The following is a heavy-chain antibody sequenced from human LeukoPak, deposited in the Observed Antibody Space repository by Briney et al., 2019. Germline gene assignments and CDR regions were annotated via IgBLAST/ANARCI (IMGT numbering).Heavy chain of an antibody. CDR2: INPNSGGT. V-gene: IGHV1-2*04. Sequence: ASVKVSCKASGYTFTGYCMHWVRQAPGQGLEWMGWINPNSGGTNYAQKFQGWVTMTRDTSISTAYMELSRLRSDDTAVYYCARDLGYSSGWYGDWGQGTLVTVSS. CDR1: GYTFTGYC. D-gene: IGHD6-19*01. CDR3: ARDLGYSSGWYGD. J-gene: IGHJ4*02.